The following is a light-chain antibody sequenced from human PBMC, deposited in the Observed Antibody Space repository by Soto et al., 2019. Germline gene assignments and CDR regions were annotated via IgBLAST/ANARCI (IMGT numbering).Light chain of an antibody. V-gene: IGKV1-8*01. Sequence: AIRMTQPPPPFSAPTEDRLTTTCLPNPNISSYLAWYQQNAGKALKLVIYAAFTFQSGVPSRFSGSGSGTDFTLTISCLQCEDFAAYYCQQYYSYPRTFGGGTKV. CDR1: PNISSY. CDR2: AAF. CDR3: QQYYSYPRT. J-gene: IGKJ4*01.